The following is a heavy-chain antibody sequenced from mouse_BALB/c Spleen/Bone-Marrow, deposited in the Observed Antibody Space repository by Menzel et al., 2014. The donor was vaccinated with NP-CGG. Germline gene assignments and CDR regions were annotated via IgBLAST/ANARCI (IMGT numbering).Heavy chain of an antibody. CDR1: GLTFTDYY. CDR2: IRNKANGYTT. J-gene: IGHJ3*01. V-gene: IGHV7-3*02. Sequence: AQGVESGAGLVQPGGSLRLSCATSGLTFTDYYMSWVRQPPGKALEWLGFIRNKANGYTTEYSASVKGRFTISRDNSQSILYLQMNTLRAEDSATYYCARDGYYYGSRWNAYWGQGPLVNVS. CDR3: ARDGYYYGSRWNAY. D-gene: IGHD1-1*01.